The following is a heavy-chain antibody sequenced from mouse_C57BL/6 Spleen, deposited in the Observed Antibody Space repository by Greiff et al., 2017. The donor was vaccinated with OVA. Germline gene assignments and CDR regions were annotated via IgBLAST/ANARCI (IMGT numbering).Heavy chain of an antibody. Sequence: DVQLQESGPGLVKPSQSLSLTCSVTGYSITSGYYWNWIRQFPGNKLEWMGYISYDGSHNYNPSLKNRISITRDTSKNQFFLKLNSVTTEDTATYYCARMDYWGQGTSVTVSS. CDR1: GYSITSGYY. J-gene: IGHJ4*01. CDR3: ARMDY. CDR2: ISYDGSH. V-gene: IGHV3-6*01.